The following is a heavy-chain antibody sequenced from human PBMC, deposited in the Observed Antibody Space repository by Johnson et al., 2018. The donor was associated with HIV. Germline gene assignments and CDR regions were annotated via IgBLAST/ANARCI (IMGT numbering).Heavy chain of an antibody. CDR3: AKDSFFYDSAFDI. V-gene: IGHV3-30*02. CDR1: GFTFSSYG. Sequence: QVQLVESGGGLVQPGSSLRLSCAASGFTFSSYGMHWVRQAPGKGLEWVAFIRYDGSNKYYADSVKGRFTISRDNSKNTLYLQMNSLRAEDTAVYYCAKDSFFYDSAFDIWGQGTMDTVSS. CDR2: IRYDGSNK. J-gene: IGHJ3*02. D-gene: IGHD3-22*01.